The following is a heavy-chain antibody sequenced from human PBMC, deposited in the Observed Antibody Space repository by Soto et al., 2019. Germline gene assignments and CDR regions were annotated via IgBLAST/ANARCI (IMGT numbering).Heavy chain of an antibody. J-gene: IGHJ4*02. CDR2: INPNSGGT. CDR3: ASSSSGYFRFDY. D-gene: IGHD3-22*01. Sequence: ASVKVSCTASGYTVTGYYMHWVRQAPGQGLEWMGWINPNSGGTNYAQKFQGRVTMTRDTSISTAYMELSRLRSDDTAVYYCASSSSGYFRFDYWGQGTLVTVSS. V-gene: IGHV1-2*02. CDR1: GYTVTGYY.